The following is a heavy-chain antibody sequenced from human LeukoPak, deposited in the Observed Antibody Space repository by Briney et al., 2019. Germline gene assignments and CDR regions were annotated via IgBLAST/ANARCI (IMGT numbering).Heavy chain of an antibody. Sequence: GESLQISCQGSGYSFPTYWIGWVRQVPGKGLEWMGLINPGESDIRYRPSFQGQVTISADKSINTAYLQWSSLKASDSAMYYCASSIGLYGTSGYDHWGQGTLVTVSS. D-gene: IGHD6-6*01. V-gene: IGHV5-51*01. CDR2: INPGESDI. J-gene: IGHJ4*02. CDR1: GYSFPTYW. CDR3: ASSIGLYGTSGYDH.